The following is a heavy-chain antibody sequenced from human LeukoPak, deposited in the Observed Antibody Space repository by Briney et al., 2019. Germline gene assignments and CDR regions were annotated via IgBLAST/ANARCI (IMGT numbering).Heavy chain of an antibody. Sequence: SETLSLTCTVSGYSISSGYYWGWLRQPPGKGLEWIGSIYHSGSTYYNPSLKSRVTISVDTSKNQFSLKLSSVTAADTAVYYCARGPAGYYFDYWGQGTLVTVSS. J-gene: IGHJ4*02. CDR3: ARGPAGYYFDY. D-gene: IGHD1-1*01. CDR2: IYHSGST. CDR1: GYSISSGYY. V-gene: IGHV4-38-2*02.